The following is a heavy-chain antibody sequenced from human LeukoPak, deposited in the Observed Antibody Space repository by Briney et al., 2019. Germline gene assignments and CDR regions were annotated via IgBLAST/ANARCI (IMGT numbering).Heavy chain of an antibody. CDR2: IIPIFATS. D-gene: IGHD3-22*01. CDR1: GGTFSSYA. Sequence: ASVKVSCKASGGTFSSYAISWVRQAPGQGLEWMGGIIPIFATSNYAQKFQGRVTITTDKSTTTAYMELSSLRSEDTAVYYCATIRGPIDPYYYDSSGYYGGGAFDIWGQGTMVTVSS. J-gene: IGHJ3*02. V-gene: IGHV1-69*05. CDR3: ATIRGPIDPYYYDSSGYYGGGAFDI.